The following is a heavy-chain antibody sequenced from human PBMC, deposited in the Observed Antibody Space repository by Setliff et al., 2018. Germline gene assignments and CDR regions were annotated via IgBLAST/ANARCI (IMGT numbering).Heavy chain of an antibody. CDR3: AREQWLDPPGYYYMDV. Sequence: SETLSLTCTVSGGSISSYYWSWIRQPAGKGLEWIGHIYIGGSANYNPSLKSRVTMSIDTSKNQRSLKLNSVTAADMAVYYCAREQWLDPPGYYYMDVWAKGTTVTVSS. D-gene: IGHD6-19*01. J-gene: IGHJ6*03. CDR2: IYIGGSA. CDR1: GGSISSYY. V-gene: IGHV4-4*07.